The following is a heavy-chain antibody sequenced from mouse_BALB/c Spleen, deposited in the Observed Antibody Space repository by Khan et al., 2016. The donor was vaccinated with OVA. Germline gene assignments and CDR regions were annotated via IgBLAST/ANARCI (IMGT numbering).Heavy chain of an antibody. D-gene: IGHD1-3*01. CDR3: ARHNFGPFAY. CDR2: INSDGAYT. J-gene: IGHJ3*01. Sequence: EVELVESGGGLVKPGGSLKLSCAASGFTFSSYAVSWVRQTPEKRLEWVATINSDGAYTYYPDSVKGRFTISRDNAMNNLYLQMSSLRSEDTAMYYCARHNFGPFAYWGQGTLVTVSA. V-gene: IGHV5-9-3*01. CDR1: GFTFSSYA.